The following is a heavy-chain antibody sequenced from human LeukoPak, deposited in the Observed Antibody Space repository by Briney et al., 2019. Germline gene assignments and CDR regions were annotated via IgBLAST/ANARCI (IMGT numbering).Heavy chain of an antibody. J-gene: IGHJ4*02. CDR3: AREYLGGYLIY. CDR2: TYYRSKWFN. CDR1: GESVSSNNAA. D-gene: IGHD3-16*02. Sequence: SQTLSLTCAISGESVSSNNAAWTWIRQSPSRGLEWLRRTYYRSKWFNDYAVSVKSRIAINPDTSKNQFFLQLNSVTPEDTAVYYCAREYLGGYLIYWGQGTLVTVSS. V-gene: IGHV6-1*01.